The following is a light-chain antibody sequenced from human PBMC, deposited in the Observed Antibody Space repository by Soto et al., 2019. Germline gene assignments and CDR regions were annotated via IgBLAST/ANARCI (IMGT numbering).Light chain of an antibody. CDR2: DVT. CDR3: SSYTSSDTWV. Sequence: QSVLTQPASVSRSPGQSITISCTGTSSDVGGYNYVSWYQQHPGKAPKLMIYDVTHRPSGVSNRFSGSKSGNTASLTISGLQAEDEADYYCSSYTSSDTWVFGGGTKLTVL. CDR1: SSDVGGYNY. V-gene: IGLV2-14*01. J-gene: IGLJ3*02.